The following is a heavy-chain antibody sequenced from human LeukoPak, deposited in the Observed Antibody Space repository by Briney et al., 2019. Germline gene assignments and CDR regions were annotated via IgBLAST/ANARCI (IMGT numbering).Heavy chain of an antibody. V-gene: IGHV4-59*01. J-gene: IGHJ6*03. Sequence: SETLSLTCTVSGGSISGYHWSWIRQPPGKGLEWLGYIYYSGSSNYNPSLKSRVTISADTSKNQFSLKLSSVTAADTAVYYCARVSRSYYYYYYMDVWGKGTTVTVSS. CDR1: GGSISGYH. CDR3: ARVSRSYYYYYYMDV. CDR2: IYYSGSS.